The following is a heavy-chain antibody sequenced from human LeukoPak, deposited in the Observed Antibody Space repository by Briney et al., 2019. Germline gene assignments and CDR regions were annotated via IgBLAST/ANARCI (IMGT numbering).Heavy chain of an antibody. Sequence: GGSLRLSCAASGFTFSSYSMNWVRQAPGKGLEWVSSISSSSSYIYYADSVKGRFTISRDNAKNSLYLQMNSLRAEDTAVYYCASPNGRSVAGIDYWGQGTLVTVSS. J-gene: IGHJ4*02. D-gene: IGHD6-19*01. CDR1: GFTFSSYS. CDR2: ISSSSSYI. CDR3: ASPNGRSVAGIDY. V-gene: IGHV3-21*01.